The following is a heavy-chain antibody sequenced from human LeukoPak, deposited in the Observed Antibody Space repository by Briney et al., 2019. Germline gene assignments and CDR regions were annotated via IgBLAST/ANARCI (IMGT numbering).Heavy chain of an antibody. V-gene: IGHV1-69*05. CDR1: GGTFSSYA. Sequence: SVKVSCKASGGTFSSYAISWVRQAPGQGREWMRGITPIFGTANYAQKFQGRVTITTDESTSTAYMELSSLRSEDTAVYYCARGDMTQELHFDYWGQGTLVTVSS. CDR3: ARGDMTQELHFDY. D-gene: IGHD1-26*01. CDR2: ITPIFGTA. J-gene: IGHJ4*02.